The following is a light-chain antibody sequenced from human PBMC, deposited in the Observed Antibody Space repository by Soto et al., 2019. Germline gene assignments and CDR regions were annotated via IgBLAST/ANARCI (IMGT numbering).Light chain of an antibody. CDR2: DVT. Sequence: QSALTQPASVSGSPGQSITISCTGTSSDVGNNNYVSWYQHNPGRAPKVMICDVTNRPSGVSNRFSGSKPGNTASLTISGLQAEDEADYYCSSFTGSSYVFGTGTKVTVL. CDR3: SSFTGSSYV. V-gene: IGLV2-14*03. J-gene: IGLJ1*01. CDR1: SSDVGNNNY.